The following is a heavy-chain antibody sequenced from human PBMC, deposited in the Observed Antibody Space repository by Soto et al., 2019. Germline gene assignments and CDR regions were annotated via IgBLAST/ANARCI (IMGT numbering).Heavy chain of an antibody. CDR1: GGSISSSNW. V-gene: IGHV4-4*02. Sequence: SETLSLTCAVSGGSISSSNWWSWVRQPPGKGLEWIGEIYHSGSTNYNPSLKSRVTISVDKSKNQFSLKLSSVTAADTAVYYCARVMRRTMVRGVIIIVGAFDIWGQGTMVTVSS. D-gene: IGHD3-10*01. J-gene: IGHJ3*02. CDR3: ARVMRRTMVRGVIIIVGAFDI. CDR2: IYHSGST.